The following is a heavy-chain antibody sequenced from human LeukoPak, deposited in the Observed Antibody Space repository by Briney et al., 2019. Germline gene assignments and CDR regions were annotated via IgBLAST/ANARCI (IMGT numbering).Heavy chain of an antibody. CDR2: MNPNSGNT. Sequence: ASVKVSCKASGYTFTSYDINWVRQAPGRGLEWMGWMNPNSGNTGYAQKFQGRVTMTTNTSISTAYMELSSLRSDDTAVYYCARDGEWELPYYYYYMDVWGKGTTVTVSS. J-gene: IGHJ6*03. CDR3: ARDGEWELPYYYYYMDV. CDR1: GYTFTSYD. V-gene: IGHV1-8*01. D-gene: IGHD1-26*01.